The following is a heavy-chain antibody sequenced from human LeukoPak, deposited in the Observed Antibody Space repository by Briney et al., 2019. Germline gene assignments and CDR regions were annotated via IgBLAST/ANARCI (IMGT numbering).Heavy chain of an antibody. CDR1: GYTFTSYG. D-gene: IGHD2-15*01. J-gene: IGHJ4*02. V-gene: IGHV1-8*02. CDR2: MNPNSGNT. CDR3: ARGRRRYCSGGSCYGCEY. Sequence: GASVKVSCKASGYTFTSYGINWVRQATGQGLEWMGWMNPNSGNTGYAQKFQGRVTMTRNTSISTAYMELSSLRSEDTAVYYCARGRRRYCSGGSCYGCEYWGQGTLVTVSS.